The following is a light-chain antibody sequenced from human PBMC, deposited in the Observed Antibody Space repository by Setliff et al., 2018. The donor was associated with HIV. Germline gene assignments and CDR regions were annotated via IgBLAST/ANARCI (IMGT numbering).Light chain of an antibody. CDR2: EVS. V-gene: IGLV2-14*01. Sequence: QSALTQPASVSGSPGQSITISCTGTSSDVGGYNYVSWYQQHPGKAPKLMIYEVSNRPSGVSNRFSGSKSGNTASLTISGLQAEDEADYYCSSYGGSNNVVFGTGTKVTV. CDR1: SSDVGGYNY. CDR3: SSYGGSNNVV. J-gene: IGLJ1*01.